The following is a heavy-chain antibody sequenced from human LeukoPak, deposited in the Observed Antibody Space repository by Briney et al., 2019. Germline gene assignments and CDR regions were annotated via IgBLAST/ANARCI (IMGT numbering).Heavy chain of an antibody. J-gene: IGHJ5*02. CDR1: GGSISSYY. D-gene: IGHD3-3*01. Sequence: PSETLSLTCTASGGSISSYYWSWIRQPPGKGLEWIGYIYYSGSTNHNPSLKSRVTISVDTSKNQFSLKLSSVTAADTAVYYCARHFGALKGEENWFDPWGQGTLVTVSS. CDR2: IYYSGST. V-gene: IGHV4-59*08. CDR3: ARHFGALKGEENWFDP.